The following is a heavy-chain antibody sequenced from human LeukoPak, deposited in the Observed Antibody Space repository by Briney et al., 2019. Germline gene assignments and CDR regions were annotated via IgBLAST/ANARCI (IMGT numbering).Heavy chain of an antibody. J-gene: IGHJ3*01. CDR2: INHSGST. D-gene: IGHD1-14*01. CDR1: GGSFSGYY. V-gene: IGHV4-34*01. Sequence: SETLSLTCAVYGGSFSGYYWSWIRQPPGKGLEWIGEINHSGSTNYNPSLKSRVTISVDTSKHQFSLKLRSVTAADTAVYYCARGLRGRTSHWGQGTMVTVSS. CDR3: ARGLRGRTSH.